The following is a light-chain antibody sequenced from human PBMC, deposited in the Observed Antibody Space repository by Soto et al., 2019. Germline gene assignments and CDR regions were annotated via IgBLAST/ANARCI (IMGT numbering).Light chain of an antibody. V-gene: IGLV1-40*01. Sequence: QSALTQPPSVSGAPGQRVTISCTGSSSNIGAGYDVHWYQQLPGRAPKLLIYGNTNRPSGVPDRFSGSKSVTSASLAITGLQAEDEADYYCLSFDSSLSVVFGGGTKVTVL. CDR3: LSFDSSLSVV. CDR1: SSNIGAGYD. CDR2: GNT. J-gene: IGLJ2*01.